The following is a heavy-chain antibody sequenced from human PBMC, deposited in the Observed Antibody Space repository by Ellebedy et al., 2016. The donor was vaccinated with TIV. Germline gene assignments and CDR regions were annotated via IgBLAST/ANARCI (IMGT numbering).Heavy chain of an antibody. V-gene: IGHV5-51*01. J-gene: IGHJ4*02. D-gene: IGHD6-19*01. CDR3: ARLRDALADELDY. CDR1: GYTFTNHW. Sequence: GESLKIPXKASGYTFTNHWIAWVRQLPGQGLEWMGFIYPGDSDARYRTSFQGQVTISSDKSINTVYLQWSSLKASDTAMYYCARLRDALADELDYWGQGILVTVSS. CDR2: IYPGDSDA.